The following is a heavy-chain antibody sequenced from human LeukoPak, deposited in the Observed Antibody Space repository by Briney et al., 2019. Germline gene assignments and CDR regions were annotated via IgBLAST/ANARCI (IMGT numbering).Heavy chain of an antibody. CDR2: ISGSGANT. J-gene: IGHJ4*02. Sequence: PGGSLRLSCAASGFTFSNYAMSWVRQAPGKGLEWVSAISGSGANTYYADSVKGRFTISRDNSKNTLYLQINSPRAEDTAVYYCTRVYDSSGYHYYFDYWGQGTLVTVSS. D-gene: IGHD3-22*01. V-gene: IGHV3-23*01. CDR3: TRVYDSSGYHYYFDY. CDR1: GFTFSNYA.